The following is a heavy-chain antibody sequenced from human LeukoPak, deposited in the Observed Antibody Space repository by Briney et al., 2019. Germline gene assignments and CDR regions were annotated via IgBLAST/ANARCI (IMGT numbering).Heavy chain of an antibody. Sequence: GESLKISCKGSGYSFTTNWVGWVRQMPGKGLESMGIIFPGDPDTRYTPSFQGQVIISADKSTGTVYLQWTSLKATDTAIYYCARLECSSTTCPFAYWGQGTLVTVSS. J-gene: IGHJ4*02. CDR1: GYSFTTNW. CDR3: ARLECSSTTCPFAY. V-gene: IGHV5-51*01. CDR2: IFPGDPDT. D-gene: IGHD2-2*01.